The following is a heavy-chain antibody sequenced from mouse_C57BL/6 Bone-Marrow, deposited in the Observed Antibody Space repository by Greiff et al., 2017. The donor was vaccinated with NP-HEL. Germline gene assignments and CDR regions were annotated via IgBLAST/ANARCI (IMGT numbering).Heavy chain of an antibody. J-gene: IGHJ4*01. Sequence: EVKLVESGGGLVQPGGSLKLSCAASGFTFSDYGMAWVRQAPRKGPEWVAFISNLAYSIYYADTVTGRFTISRENAKNTLYLEMSSLRSEDTAMYYCARHDGYYGYYAMDYWGQGTSVTVSS. V-gene: IGHV5-15*04. CDR2: ISNLAYSI. CDR1: GFTFSDYG. CDR3: ARHDGYYGYYAMDY. D-gene: IGHD2-3*01.